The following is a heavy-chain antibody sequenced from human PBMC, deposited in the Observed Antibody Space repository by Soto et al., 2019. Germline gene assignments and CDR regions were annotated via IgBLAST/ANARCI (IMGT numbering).Heavy chain of an antibody. CDR3: ARTWLRKTRYYFDY. D-gene: IGHD5-12*01. J-gene: IGHJ4*02. Sequence: SETLSLTCTVSGGSISSYYGSWIRQPPGKGLEWIGYIYYSGSTNYTPSLKSRVTISVDTSKNQFSLKLSSVTAADTAVYYCARTWLRKTRYYFDYWGQGTLVTVSS. CDR1: GGSISSYY. CDR2: IYYSGST. V-gene: IGHV4-59*01.